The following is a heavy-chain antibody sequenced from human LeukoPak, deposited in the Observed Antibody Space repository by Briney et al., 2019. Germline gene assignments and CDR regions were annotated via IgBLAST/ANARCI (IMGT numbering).Heavy chain of an antibody. CDR3: ARDKVANDY. Sequence: SETLSLTCSVSGAFISNHHWSWIRQPAGKGLEWIGRVYSSGDTTYNPSLKSRVIISVDKSKSQFSLRLTSVTAADTAVYYCARDKVANDYWGQGTLVTVAS. J-gene: IGHJ4*02. D-gene: IGHD5-12*01. CDR2: VYSSGDT. V-gene: IGHV4-4*07. CDR1: GAFISNHH.